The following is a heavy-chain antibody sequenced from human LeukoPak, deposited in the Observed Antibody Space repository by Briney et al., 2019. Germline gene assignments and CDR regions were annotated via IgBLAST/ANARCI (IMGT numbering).Heavy chain of an antibody. J-gene: IGHJ4*02. Sequence: SETLSLTCTVSGGSISSGDYYWSWIRQPPGKGLEWIGYIHYSGSTYYNPSLKSRVTISVDTSKNQFSLKLSSVTAADTAVYYCASARTGDRDYWGQGTLVTVSS. CDR3: ASARTGDRDY. D-gene: IGHD7-27*01. CDR1: GGSISSGDYY. V-gene: IGHV4-30-4*01. CDR2: IHYSGST.